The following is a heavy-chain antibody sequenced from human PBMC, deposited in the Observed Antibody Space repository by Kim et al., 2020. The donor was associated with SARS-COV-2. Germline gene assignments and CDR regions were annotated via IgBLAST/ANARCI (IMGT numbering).Heavy chain of an antibody. Sequence: GGSLRLSCAASGFTFSNYAMSWVRQAPGKGLDYVSIISGGGGTTYYADSVKGRFTISRDNSKNTLYLQMYSLRAEDTAIYYCAKAEDYSNYGTKYYFDN. J-gene: IGHJ4*01. CDR3: AKAEDYSNYGTKYYFDN. CDR2: ISGGGGTT. CDR1: GFTFSNYA. V-gene: IGHV3-23*01. D-gene: IGHD4-4*01.